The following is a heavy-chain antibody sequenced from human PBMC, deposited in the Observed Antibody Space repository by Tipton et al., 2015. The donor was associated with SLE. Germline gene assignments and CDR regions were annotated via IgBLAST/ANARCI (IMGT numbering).Heavy chain of an antibody. CDR3: ARDSPHYYGSGTYYYWFDP. J-gene: IGHJ5*02. CDR1: GVSISSRRYS. V-gene: IGHV4-61*01. Sequence: TLSLTCAVSGVSISSRRYSWSWIRQPPGKGLEWIGYIYYSGSTNYNPSFKSRVIISQDTSQNQFFLKLSSVTPADTAVYYCARDSPHYYGSGTYYYWFDPWGQGTLVTVSS. D-gene: IGHD3-10*01. CDR2: IYYSGST.